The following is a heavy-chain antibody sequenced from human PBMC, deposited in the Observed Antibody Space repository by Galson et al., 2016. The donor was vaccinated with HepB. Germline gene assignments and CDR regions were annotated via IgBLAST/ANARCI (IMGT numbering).Heavy chain of an antibody. CDR1: GGSISSGESY. Sequence: TLSLTCTVSGGSISSGESYWSWVRQPPGKGLEWIGFIYYSGSTYSNLSLKSRVSISVDPSKNQFSLKLSSVTAADTAVYYCARQAYCSRTSCLERDTDAFDIWGQGTMVTVSS. CDR3: ARQAYCSRTSCLERDTDAFDI. CDR2: IYYSGST. J-gene: IGHJ3*02. D-gene: IGHD2-2*01. V-gene: IGHV4-30-4*01.